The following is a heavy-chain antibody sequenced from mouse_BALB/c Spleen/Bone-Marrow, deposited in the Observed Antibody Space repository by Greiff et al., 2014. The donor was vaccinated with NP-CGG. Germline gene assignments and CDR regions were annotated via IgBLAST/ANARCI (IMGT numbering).Heavy chain of an antibody. Sequence: EVKLVESGGGLVQPGGSLKLSCAASGFDLSRYWMTWVRQAPGKGLEWIGEINPDSGTINYTPSLKDKFIISRNNAKNTLYLQMSKVRSEDTALYYCARNGYYGWIAYWGQGTLVTVSA. D-gene: IGHD2-3*01. V-gene: IGHV4-1*02. J-gene: IGHJ3*01. CDR3: ARNGYYGWIAY. CDR1: GFDLSRYW. CDR2: INPDSGTI.